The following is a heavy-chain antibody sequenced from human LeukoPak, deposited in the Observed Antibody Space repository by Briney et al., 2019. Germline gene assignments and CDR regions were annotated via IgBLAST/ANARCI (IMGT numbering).Heavy chain of an antibody. D-gene: IGHD3-3*01. CDR1: GYTFTGYY. V-gene: IGHV1-2*02. CDR2: INPNSGGT. Sequence: GASVKVSCKASGYTFTGYYMHWVRQAPGQGLEWMGWINPNSGGTNYAQKFQGRVTMTRDTSISTAYMELSRLRSDDTAVYYCARGYYDFWSGPNPATNWFDPWGQGTLVTVSS. CDR3: ARGYYDFWSGPNPATNWFDP. J-gene: IGHJ5*02.